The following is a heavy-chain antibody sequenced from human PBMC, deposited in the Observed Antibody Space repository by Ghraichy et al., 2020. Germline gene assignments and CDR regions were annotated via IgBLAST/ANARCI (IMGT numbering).Heavy chain of an antibody. CDR3: ARKWSPYYFDY. J-gene: IGHJ4*02. Sequence: ASVKVSCKASGYTFTDCYVHWVRQAPGQGLEWMGWINPNSGGTNYAQNFQGRVTMTRDTSITAAYMELSRLRSDDTAVYYCARKWSPYYFDYWGQGTLVTVSS. V-gene: IGHV1-2*02. CDR2: INPNSGGT. D-gene: IGHD2-15*01. CDR1: GYTFTDCY.